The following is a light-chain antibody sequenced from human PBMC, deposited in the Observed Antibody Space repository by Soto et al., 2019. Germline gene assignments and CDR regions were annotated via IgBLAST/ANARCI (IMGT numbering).Light chain of an antibody. CDR2: DVS. V-gene: IGLV2-11*01. J-gene: IGLJ3*02. CDR3: CSYAGNSLWV. Sequence: QSALTQPRSVSGSPGQSVTSSCTGTSSDVGGYNYVSWYQQHPGKAPKLMIYDVSKSPSGVPDRFSGSKSGNTASLTISGLQAEDEADYYCCSYAGNSLWVFGGGTKLTVL. CDR1: SSDVGGYNY.